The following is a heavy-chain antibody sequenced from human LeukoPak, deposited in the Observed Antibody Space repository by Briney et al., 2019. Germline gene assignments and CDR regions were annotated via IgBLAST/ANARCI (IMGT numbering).Heavy chain of an antibody. J-gene: IGHJ4*01. CDR2: ISPSGITT. V-gene: IGHV3-11*01. CDR1: GFAFSDHY. CDR3: ARQRSSYYFDS. D-gene: IGHD6-19*01. Sequence: PGGSLRLSCAASGFAFSDHYVSWVCQAPGKGLDWLTYISPSGITTKYADSVKGRFTVSRDNAKNSVFLQLNSLRVEDTAVYFCARQRSSYYFDSWGHGTLVTVSS.